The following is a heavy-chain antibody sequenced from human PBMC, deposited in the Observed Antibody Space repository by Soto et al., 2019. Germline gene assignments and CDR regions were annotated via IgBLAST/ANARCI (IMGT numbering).Heavy chain of an antibody. CDR1: GFTFNSTG. D-gene: IGHD2-2*01. J-gene: IGHJ6*02. V-gene: IGHV1-18*04. Sequence: QVQLVQSGAEVKKPGASVKVSCQASGFTFNSTGITWVRKAPGQGLEWMGWISGYNGNTNYEQKFQGRVTMTTDTSTSTAYMELRSLRSDDTAVYYCARLREYCSGISCLYGMDVWGQGTTVTVSS. CDR3: ARLREYCSGISCLYGMDV. CDR2: ISGYNGNT.